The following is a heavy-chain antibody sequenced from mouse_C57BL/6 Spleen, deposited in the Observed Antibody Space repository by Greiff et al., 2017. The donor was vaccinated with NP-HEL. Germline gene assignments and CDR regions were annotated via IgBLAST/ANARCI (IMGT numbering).Heavy chain of an antibody. D-gene: IGHD2-3*01. Sequence: QVQLQQPGTELVKPGASVKLSCKASGYTFTSYWMHWVKQRPGQGLEWIGNINPSNGGTNYDEKFKSKSTLTVDKSTSTAYMQLRSLTSEDSAVYCCARLLLYYCDYWGQGTTLTVSS. CDR2: INPSNGGT. CDR3: ARLLLYYCDY. V-gene: IGHV1-53*01. J-gene: IGHJ2*01. CDR1: GYTFTSYW.